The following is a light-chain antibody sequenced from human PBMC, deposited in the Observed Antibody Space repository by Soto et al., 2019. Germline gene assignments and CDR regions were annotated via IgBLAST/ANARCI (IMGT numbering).Light chain of an antibody. CDR3: QQYNSYSPT. J-gene: IGKJ1*01. V-gene: IGKV1-5*03. Sequence: DIQMTQSPSTMAASVGDRVTITCRASDSISPWVAWYQQKPGKAPKVLIHKASSLVSGVPSRFSGSGSGTEFTLTISSLQPDDSATYYCQQYNSYSPTFGQGTKVDIK. CDR2: KAS. CDR1: DSISPW.